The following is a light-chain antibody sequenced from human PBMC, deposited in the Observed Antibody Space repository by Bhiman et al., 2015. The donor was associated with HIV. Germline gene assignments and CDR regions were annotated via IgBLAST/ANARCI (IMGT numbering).Light chain of an antibody. CDR2: DVS. Sequence: QSALTQPASVSGSPGQSITISCTGTSSDVGNYNYVSWYQQHPGKAPKLMIYDVSNRPSGVSNRFSGSKSGNTASLTISGLQADDEADYYCSSYTSSSTYVFGTGTKVTV. CDR3: SSYTSSSTYV. CDR1: SSDVGNYNY. J-gene: IGLJ1*01. V-gene: IGLV2-14*01.